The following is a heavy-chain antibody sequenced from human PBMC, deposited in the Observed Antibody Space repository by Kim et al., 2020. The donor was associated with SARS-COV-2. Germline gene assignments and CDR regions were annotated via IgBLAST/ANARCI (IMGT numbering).Heavy chain of an antibody. CDR3: ARSRDCSGGSCYYRTFYYYYGMEV. D-gene: IGHD2-15*01. J-gene: IGHJ6*02. CDR2: ISSSSSYI. CDR1: GFTFSSYS. Sequence: GGSLRLSCAASGFTFSSYSMNWVRQAPGKGLEWVSSISSSSSYIYYADSVKGRFTISRDNAKNSLYLQMNSLRAEDTAVYYCARSRDCSGGSCYYRTFYYYYGMEVWGQGTTVTVSS. V-gene: IGHV3-21*01.